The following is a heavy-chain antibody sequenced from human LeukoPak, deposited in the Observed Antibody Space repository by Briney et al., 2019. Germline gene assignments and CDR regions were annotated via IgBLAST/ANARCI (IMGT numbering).Heavy chain of an antibody. CDR2: INPSGGST. D-gene: IGHD5-18*01. CDR3: ARGGYSYPTYVY. J-gene: IGHJ4*02. Sequence: GESLKISCKASGYTFTSYGISWVRQAPGQGLEWMGIINPSGGSTSYAQKFQGRVTMTRDTSTSTVYMELSSLRSEDTAVYYCARGGYSYPTYVYWGQGTLVTVSS. CDR1: GYTFTSYG. V-gene: IGHV1-46*01.